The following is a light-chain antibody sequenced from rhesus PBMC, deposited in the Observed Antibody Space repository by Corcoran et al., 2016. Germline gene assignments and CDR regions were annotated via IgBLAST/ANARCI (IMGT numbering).Light chain of an antibody. V-gene: IGKV1-74*01. CDR2: GAS. CDR1: ENVNKF. Sequence: DIQMTQSPSSLSASVGDRVTITCRASENVNKFLHWYQQKPGKAPKLLIYGASTLQSEVPSRFSGSGSGTAFTLTISSLQPEDFATYYCQHSYTIPFTFGPGTKLDIK. CDR3: QHSYTIPFT. J-gene: IGKJ3*01.